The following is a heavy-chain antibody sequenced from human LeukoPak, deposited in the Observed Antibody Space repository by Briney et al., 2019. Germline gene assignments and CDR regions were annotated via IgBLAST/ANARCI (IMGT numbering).Heavy chain of an antibody. V-gene: IGHV3-21*01. D-gene: IGHD3-3*01. CDR1: GFTFSTYS. CDR3: ARDWSGDDY. J-gene: IGHJ4*02. Sequence: PGGSLRLSCAASGFTFSTYSMSWVRQAPGKGLEWVSSISSSSSTYIYYVDSVKGRFTISRDDAKNSLYLQMNSLRADDTAVYYCARDWSGDDYWGQGTLVTVSS. CDR2: ISSSSSTYI.